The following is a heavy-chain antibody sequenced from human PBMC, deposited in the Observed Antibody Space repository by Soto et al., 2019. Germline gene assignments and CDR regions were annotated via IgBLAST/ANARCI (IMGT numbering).Heavy chain of an antibody. D-gene: IGHD6-13*01. J-gene: IGHJ6*02. Sequence: PSETLSLTCTVSGGSISSGGYYWSWIRQHPGKGLEWIGYIYYSGSTYYNPSLKSRVTISVDTSKNQFSLKLSSVTAADTAVYYCARDKGIAAAGKYYYYGMDVWGQGTTVTVSS. CDR3: ARDKGIAAAGKYYYYGMDV. V-gene: IGHV4-31*03. CDR2: IYYSGST. CDR1: GGSISSGGYY.